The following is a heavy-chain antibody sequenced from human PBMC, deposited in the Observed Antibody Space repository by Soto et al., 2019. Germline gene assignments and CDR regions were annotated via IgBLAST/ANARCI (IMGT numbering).Heavy chain of an antibody. J-gene: IGHJ4*02. D-gene: IGHD2-2*01. CDR2: ISGSGGSP. V-gene: IGHV3-23*01. CDR1: GFTFSTYT. Sequence: GGSLRLSCAASGFTFSTYTMSWVRRAPGKGLEWVSAISGSGGSPSYADSVQGRFSISRDNPKKTLYLQMNSLRAEDTAVYYCAKARCSTTNCYVPDYWGQGTLVTVS. CDR3: AKARCSTTNCYVPDY.